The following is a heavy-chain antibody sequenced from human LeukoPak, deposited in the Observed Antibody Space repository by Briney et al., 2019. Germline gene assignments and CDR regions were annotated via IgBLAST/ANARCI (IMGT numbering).Heavy chain of an antibody. CDR3: ARGWGTSGWYVPTI. CDR2: IGSAGNT. J-gene: IGHJ3*02. D-gene: IGHD6-19*01. CDR1: GFTFSTYD. Sequence: QPGGSLRLSCAASGFTFSTYDMHWVRQATGKGLEWVSTIGSAGNTYYPGSVNGRFTISRENAKNSLYLQMNSLRAGDTAVYYCARGWGTSGWYVPTIWGQGTMVTVSS. V-gene: IGHV3-13*04.